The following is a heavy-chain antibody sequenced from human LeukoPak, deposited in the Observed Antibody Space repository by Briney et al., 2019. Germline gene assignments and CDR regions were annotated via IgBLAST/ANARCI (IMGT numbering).Heavy chain of an antibody. CDR2: IIPIFGTA. J-gene: IGHJ3*02. CDR3: AGYYYDSSGYPDAFDI. V-gene: IGHV1-69*13. Sequence: SVKVSCKASGGTFSSYAISWVRQAPGQGLEWMGGIIPIFGTANYAQKFQGRVTITADESTSTAYMELSSLRSEDTAVYYCAGYYYDSSGYPDAFDIWAKGQWSPSLQ. CDR1: GGTFSSYA. D-gene: IGHD3-22*01.